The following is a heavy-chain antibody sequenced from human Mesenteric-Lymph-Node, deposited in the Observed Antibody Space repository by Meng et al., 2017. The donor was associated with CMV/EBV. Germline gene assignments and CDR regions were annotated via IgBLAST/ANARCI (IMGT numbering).Heavy chain of an antibody. CDR1: GGSFSAYY. CDR3: ARAYLGGWYYFDY. CDR2: INHSGST. J-gene: IGHJ4*02. V-gene: IGHV4-34*01. Sequence: TCAVYGGSFSAYYWSWIRQPPGEGLEWIGEINHSGSTSYNPSLKSRVTISVDTSKNQFSLKLSSVTAADTAVYYCARAYLGGWYYFDYWGQGTLVTVSS. D-gene: IGHD3-16*01.